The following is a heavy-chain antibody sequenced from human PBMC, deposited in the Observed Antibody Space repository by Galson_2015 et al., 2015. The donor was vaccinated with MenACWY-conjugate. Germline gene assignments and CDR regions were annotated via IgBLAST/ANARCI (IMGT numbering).Heavy chain of an antibody. CDR2: ITRSSSTT. Sequence: SLRLSCAASGFTFSSYSMNWVRQVPGKGLEWVSYITRSSSTTYYADSVKGRFTISRDNAKNSLYLQMNSLRDEDTAVYYCARDRLGIAVADGGYYYYGMDVWGQGTTVTVSS. J-gene: IGHJ6*02. CDR3: ARDRLGIAVADGGYYYYGMDV. CDR1: GFTFSSYS. V-gene: IGHV3-48*02. D-gene: IGHD6-13*01.